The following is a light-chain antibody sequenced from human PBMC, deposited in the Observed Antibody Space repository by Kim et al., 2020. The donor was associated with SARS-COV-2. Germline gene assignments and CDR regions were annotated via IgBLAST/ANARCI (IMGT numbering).Light chain of an antibody. CDR3: QSYDSSLSASV. J-gene: IGLJ2*01. CDR1: SSNIGAGYD. Sequence: RVTISCTGSSSNIGAGYDVHWYQQLPGTAPKLLMYGDTNRPSGVPDRFSGSKSGTSASLAITGLQAEDEADYYCQSYDSSLSASVFGGGTQLTVL. CDR2: GDT. V-gene: IGLV1-40*01.